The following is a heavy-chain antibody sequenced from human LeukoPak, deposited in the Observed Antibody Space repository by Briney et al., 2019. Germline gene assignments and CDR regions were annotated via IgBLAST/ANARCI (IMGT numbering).Heavy chain of an antibody. Sequence: SETLSLTCAVYGGSFSGYYWSWIRQPPGKGLEWIGGINHSGSTNYNPSLKSRVTISVDTSKNQFSLKLSSVTAADTAVYYCARGHYSSSWYNWFDPWGQGTLVTVSS. CDR2: INHSGST. J-gene: IGHJ5*02. V-gene: IGHV4-34*01. CDR3: ARGHYSSSWYNWFDP. D-gene: IGHD6-13*01. CDR1: GGSFSGYY.